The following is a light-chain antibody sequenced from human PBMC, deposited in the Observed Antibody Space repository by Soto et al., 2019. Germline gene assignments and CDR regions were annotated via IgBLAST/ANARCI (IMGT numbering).Light chain of an antibody. Sequence: DIVMTESPATLSLSPGERATLSCRASQSVSSSYLSWYQQKPGQAPRLLIYGASTRATGIPARFSGSGSGTEFTLTISSLQSEDFAVYYCQQYNNWPPITFGQGTRLEIK. CDR2: GAS. J-gene: IGKJ5*01. CDR1: QSVSSSY. V-gene: IGKV3D-7*01. CDR3: QQYNNWPPIT.